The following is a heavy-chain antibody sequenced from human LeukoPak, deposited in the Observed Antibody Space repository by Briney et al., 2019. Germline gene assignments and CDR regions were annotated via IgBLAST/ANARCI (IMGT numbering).Heavy chain of an antibody. J-gene: IGHJ4*02. D-gene: IGHD6-13*01. CDR2: ISGSGGSI. CDR1: GFTFSSHA. CDR3: AEASIATAGILDY. Sequence: PGGSLRLSCAAPGFTFSSHAMSWVRQAPGKGLECASAISGSGGSIYYADSVKGRFTISRDNSKNTLYLQMNGLRAEDTAVYYCAEASIATAGILDYWGQGTMVTVSS. V-gene: IGHV3-23*01.